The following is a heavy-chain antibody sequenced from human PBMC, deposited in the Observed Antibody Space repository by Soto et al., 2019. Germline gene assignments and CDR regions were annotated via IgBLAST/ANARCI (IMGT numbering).Heavy chain of an antibody. V-gene: IGHV3-23*01. CDR2: ISGSGTTA. D-gene: IGHD6-19*01. CDR3: AKTTDGWFSAFEI. CDR1: GFVFNSYA. J-gene: IGHJ3*02. Sequence: GGSLRLSCAASGFVFNSYAMSWGRQAPGKGLEWVSAISGSGTTAYYADSVKGRFIFSRDHPKNTMYLQMSSLRAEDTAVFFCAKTTDGWFSAFEIWGQGTVVTVSS.